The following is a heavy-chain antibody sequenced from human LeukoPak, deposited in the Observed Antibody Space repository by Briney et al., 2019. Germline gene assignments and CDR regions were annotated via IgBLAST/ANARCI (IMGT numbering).Heavy chain of an antibody. CDR3: ARTDAPRGSSWYSY. D-gene: IGHD6-13*01. J-gene: IGHJ4*02. Sequence: PSETLSLTCTVSGYSISSGYYWGWIRQPPGKGLEWIGSIYHSGSTYYNPSLKSRVTISVDTSKNQFSLKLSSVTAADTAVYYCARTDAPRGSSWYSYWGQGTLVTVSS. CDR1: GYSISSGYY. V-gene: IGHV4-38-2*02. CDR2: IYHSGST.